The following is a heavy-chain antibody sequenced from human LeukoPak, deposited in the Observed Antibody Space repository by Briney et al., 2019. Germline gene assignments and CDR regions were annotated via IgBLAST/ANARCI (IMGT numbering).Heavy chain of an antibody. CDR1: GGSFSGYY. V-gene: IGHV4-34*01. CDR3: ARVTYYYDSSGYPMADAFDI. Sequence: SETLSLTCAVYGGSFSGYYWSWIRQPPGKGLEWIGEINHSGSTNYNPSLKSRVTISVDTSKNQFSLQLNSVTPEDTAVYYCARVTYYYDSSGYPMADAFDIWGQGTMVTVSS. CDR2: INHSGST. D-gene: IGHD3-22*01. J-gene: IGHJ3*02.